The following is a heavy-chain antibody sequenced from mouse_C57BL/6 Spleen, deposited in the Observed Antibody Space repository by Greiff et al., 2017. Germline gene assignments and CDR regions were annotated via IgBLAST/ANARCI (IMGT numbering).Heavy chain of an antibody. V-gene: IGHV5-9-1*02. J-gene: IGHJ2*01. D-gene: IGHD2-2*01. CDR2: ISSGGDYI. CDR3: TREGDYGYDNY. Sequence: EVHLVESGEGLVKPGGSLKLSCAASGFTFSSYAMSWVRQTPEQRLEWVAYISSGGDYIYYADTVKGRFTISRDNARNTLYLQMSSLKSEDTAMYYCTREGDYGYDNYWGQGTTLTVSS. CDR1: GFTFSSYA.